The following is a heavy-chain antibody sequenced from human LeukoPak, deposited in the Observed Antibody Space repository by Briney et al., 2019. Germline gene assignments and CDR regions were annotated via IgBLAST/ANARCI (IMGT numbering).Heavy chain of an antibody. V-gene: IGHV4-61*08. J-gene: IGHJ4*02. CDR2: IYYSGST. Sequence: SETLSLTCAVSGGSSRDFSGYYWSWIRQPPGKGLEWIGYIYYSGSTNYNPSLKSRVTISVDTSKNQFSLKLSSVTAADTAVYYCARGLYDSSGYYLDYWGQGTLVTVSS. CDR3: ARGLYDSSGYYLDY. CDR1: GGSSRDFSGYY. D-gene: IGHD3-22*01.